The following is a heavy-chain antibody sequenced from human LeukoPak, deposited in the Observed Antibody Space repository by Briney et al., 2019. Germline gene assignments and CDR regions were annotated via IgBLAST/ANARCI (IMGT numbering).Heavy chain of an antibody. CDR2: IKKDGSEK. D-gene: IGHD3-10*01. CDR3: ARGFQRGDSPV. V-gene: IGHV3-7*01. J-gene: IGHJ4*02. CDR1: GFTFSAYS. Sequence: GESLRLSCAPSGFTFSAYSLSWVRQAPGKGLEWVAKIKKDGSEKDYVDSVKGRVTISRDNAKGSLYLQLNSLRAEDTAVYYCARGFQRGDSPVWGQGTLVTVSS.